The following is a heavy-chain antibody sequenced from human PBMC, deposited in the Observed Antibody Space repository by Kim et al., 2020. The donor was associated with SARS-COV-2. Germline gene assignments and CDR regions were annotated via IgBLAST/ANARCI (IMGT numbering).Heavy chain of an antibody. CDR2: IT. J-gene: IGHJ4*02. V-gene: IGHV3-74*01. D-gene: IGHD3-16*01. Sequence: ITHYAGSVMGRLTISRDNAKNTLYLQMNSLRVEDTAMYYCATGGKQGVAYWGQGTLVTVSS. CDR3: ATGGKQGVAY.